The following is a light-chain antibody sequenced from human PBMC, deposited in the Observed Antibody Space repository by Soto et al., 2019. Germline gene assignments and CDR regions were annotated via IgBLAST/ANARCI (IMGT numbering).Light chain of an antibody. V-gene: IGKV3-11*01. J-gene: IGKJ4*01. Sequence: EIVLTQSPATLSLSPGERATLSCRASQSVSSYLAWYQQKPGQAPRLLIYDASNRATAIPARFSGSGSGTDFTLTISSLEPEDFAVYYCQQYNNWPPLTFGGGTKVEIK. CDR3: QQYNNWPPLT. CDR1: QSVSSY. CDR2: DAS.